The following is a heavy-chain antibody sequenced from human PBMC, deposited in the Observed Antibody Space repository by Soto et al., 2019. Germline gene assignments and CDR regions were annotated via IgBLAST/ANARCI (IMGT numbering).Heavy chain of an antibody. D-gene: IGHD3-22*01. CDR1: GYTFTGYY. V-gene: IGHV1-2*02. Sequence: ASVKVSCKASGYTFTGYYMHWVRQAPGQGLEWMGWINPNSGGTNYAQKFQGRVTMTRDTSISTAYMELSRLRSDDTAVYYCARVAGDSSGYLYDYYGMDVWGQGTTVTVSS. CDR3: ARVAGDSSGYLYDYYGMDV. J-gene: IGHJ6*02. CDR2: INPNSGGT.